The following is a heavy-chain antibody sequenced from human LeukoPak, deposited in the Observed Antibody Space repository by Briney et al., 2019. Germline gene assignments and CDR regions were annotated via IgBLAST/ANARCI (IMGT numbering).Heavy chain of an antibody. V-gene: IGHV3-49*04. CDR2: IRSKAFGETT. Sequence: GGSLRLSCTASGFTFGDYALNWVRQPPGKGLEWVGFIRSKAFGETTENAASVKGRFTISRDDSKSIVYLQMNSLKTDDTAVYYCTRDGIPYSLDYWGQGTLVTVSS. CDR3: TRDGIPYSLDY. D-gene: IGHD4-11*01. CDR1: GFTFGDYA. J-gene: IGHJ4*02.